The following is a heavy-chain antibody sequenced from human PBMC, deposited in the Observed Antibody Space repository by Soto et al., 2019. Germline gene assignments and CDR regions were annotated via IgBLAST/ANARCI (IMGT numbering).Heavy chain of an antibody. D-gene: IGHD1-20*01. CDR1: GFTFSSYG. Sequence: GGSLRLSCAASGFTFSSYGMHWVRQAPGKGLEWVAVIWYDGSNKYYADSVKGRFTISRDNSKNTLYLQMNSLRAEDTAVYYCARDRREDGITGLYGMDVWGQGTTVTLSS. J-gene: IGHJ6*02. CDR2: IWYDGSNK. V-gene: IGHV3-33*01. CDR3: ARDRREDGITGLYGMDV.